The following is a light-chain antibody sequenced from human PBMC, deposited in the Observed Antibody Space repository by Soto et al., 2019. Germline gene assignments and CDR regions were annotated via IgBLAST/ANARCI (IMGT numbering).Light chain of an antibody. J-gene: IGLJ1*01. CDR3: CSYASSNTYV. CDR2: EVT. Sequence: QSVLTQPASVSGPPGQSITISCTGTSSDVGSYNLVSWYQQHPGKAPKLMIYEVTKQPSGVSNRFSGSKSGNTASLTISGLQAEDEADYYCCSYASSNTYVFGTGTKVTVL. CDR1: SSDVGSYNL. V-gene: IGLV2-23*02.